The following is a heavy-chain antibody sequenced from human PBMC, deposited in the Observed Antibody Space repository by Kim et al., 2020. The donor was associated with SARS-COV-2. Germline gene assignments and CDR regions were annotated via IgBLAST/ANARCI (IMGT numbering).Heavy chain of an antibody. V-gene: IGHV3-30*18. J-gene: IGHJ4*02. CDR3: ANGPHSAVILSYSDY. CDR1: GFTFRNYG. CDR2: TSYNGNKK. Sequence: GGSLRLSCAASGFTFRNYGMHWVRQAPGKGLEWVAVTSYNGNKKYYADSVKGRFTISRDNSKNTLYLEMNSLRAEDTAVYYCANGPHSAVILSYSDYWGQGTVVTGSS.